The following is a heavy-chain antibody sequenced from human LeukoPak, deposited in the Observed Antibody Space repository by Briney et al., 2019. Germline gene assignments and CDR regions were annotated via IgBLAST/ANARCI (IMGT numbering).Heavy chain of an antibody. CDR1: GGSISSYY. Sequence: KPSETLSLTCTVTGGSISSYYWSWIRQPPGQALEWIGYIYYSGSTNYNPSLKSRVTISVDTSKNQFSLKLSSVTAADTAVYYCARVGSGIDGYSSFDYWGQGTLVTVSS. CDR2: IYYSGST. CDR3: ARVGSGIDGYSSFDY. J-gene: IGHJ4*02. D-gene: IGHD5-24*01. V-gene: IGHV4-59*01.